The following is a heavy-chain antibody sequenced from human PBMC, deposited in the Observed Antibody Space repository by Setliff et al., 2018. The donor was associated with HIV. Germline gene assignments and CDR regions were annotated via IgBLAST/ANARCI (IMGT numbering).Heavy chain of an antibody. CDR3: ARDGRVLQVLRYFDWLYYFDY. CDR1: GGTFSSYA. Sequence: SVKVSCKASGGTFSSYAISWVRQAPGQGPEWMGGIIPILGIANYAQKFQGRVTITADKSTSTAYMELSSLRSEDTAVYYCARDGRVLQVLRYFDWLYYFDYWGQGTLVTVSS. CDR2: IIPILGIA. D-gene: IGHD3-9*01. J-gene: IGHJ4*02. V-gene: IGHV1-69*10.